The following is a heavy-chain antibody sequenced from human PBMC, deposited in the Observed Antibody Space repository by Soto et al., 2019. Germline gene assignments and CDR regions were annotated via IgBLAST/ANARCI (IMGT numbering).Heavy chain of an antibody. CDR2: FDPEDGET. V-gene: IGHV1-24*01. D-gene: IGHD3-10*01. CDR3: ATSGPVAMVRGGVNDYYGMDV. J-gene: IGHJ6*02. CDR1: GYTLTELS. Sequence: ASVKVSCKVSGYTLTELSMHWVRQAPGKGLEWMGGFDPEDGETIYAQKFQGRVTMTEDTSTDTAYMELSSLRSEDTAVYYCATSGPVAMVRGGVNDYYGMDVWGQGTTVTVSS.